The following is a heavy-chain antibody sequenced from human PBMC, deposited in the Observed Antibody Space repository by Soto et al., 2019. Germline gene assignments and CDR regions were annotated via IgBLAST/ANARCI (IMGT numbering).Heavy chain of an antibody. CDR3: AKEPAYYYDRSGYFYVTN. D-gene: IGHD3-22*01. Sequence: GGSLRLSCAASGFTFSSYAMTWVRQAPGKGLEWVSAISGSGATTNYADSVKGRFTISRDNSKNTLYLQMNSLRAEDTAVYYCAKEPAYYYDRSGYFYVTNWGQGTVVTSPQ. CDR2: ISGSGATT. V-gene: IGHV3-23*01. J-gene: IGHJ4*02. CDR1: GFTFSSYA.